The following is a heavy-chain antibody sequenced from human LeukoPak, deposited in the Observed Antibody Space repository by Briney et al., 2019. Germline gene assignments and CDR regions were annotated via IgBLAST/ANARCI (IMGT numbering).Heavy chain of an antibody. V-gene: IGHV3-48*03. CDR1: GFTFDIFE. CDR2: ISSSGTII. CDR3: AELGITMIRGV. J-gene: IGHJ6*04. Sequence: GGSVRLSCAASGFTFDIFEMNWVRQAPGKGLEWVSYISSSGTIIYHADSVKGRFTISRDNVKNSLYLEMNSLRAEDTAIYYCAELGITMIRGVWGKGTTVTISS. D-gene: IGHD3-22*01.